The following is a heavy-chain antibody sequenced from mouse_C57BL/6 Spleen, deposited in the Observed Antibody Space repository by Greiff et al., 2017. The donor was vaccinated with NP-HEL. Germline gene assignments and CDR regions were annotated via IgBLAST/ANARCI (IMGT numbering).Heavy chain of an antibody. CDR1: GYTFTDYY. Sequence: VQLQQSGPELVKPGASVKISCKASGYTFTDYYMNWVKQSHGQSLEWIGDINPNNGGTSYNQKFKGKATLTVDKSSSTAYMELRSLTSEDSAVYYCARSRTVLPYFDYWGQGTTLTVSS. D-gene: IGHD1-1*01. CDR2: INPNNGGT. CDR3: ARSRTVLPYFDY. V-gene: IGHV1-26*01. J-gene: IGHJ2*01.